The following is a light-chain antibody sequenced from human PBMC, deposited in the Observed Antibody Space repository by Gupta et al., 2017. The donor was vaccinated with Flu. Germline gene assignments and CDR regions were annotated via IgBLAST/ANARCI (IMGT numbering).Light chain of an antibody. CDR3: AAWDDSLNGVV. CDR1: SSNIGNNA. J-gene: IGLJ2*01. Sequence: QSVLTQPPSVSEAPRQRVTISCSGSSSNIGNNAVNWYQQLPGKAPKLLIYYDDLLPSGVSDRFAGSKSGTSAYLAISGLQSEDEADYYGAAWDDSLNGVVFGGGTKLTVL. V-gene: IGLV1-36*01. CDR2: YDD.